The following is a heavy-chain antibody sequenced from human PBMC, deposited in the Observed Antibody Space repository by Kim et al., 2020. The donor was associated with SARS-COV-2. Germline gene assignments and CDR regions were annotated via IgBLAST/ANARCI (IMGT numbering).Heavy chain of an antibody. J-gene: IGHJ4*01. V-gene: IGHV4-4*07. CDR3: SRESTGGWADY. Sequence: SETLSLTCTVSGASISSYYWSWIRQPAGKGLEWIGRMYLSGSTNYNPYLKSRVRMSIDTYKNQFSLTLSSVSAAATDVDYFSRESTGGWADYWGHGTMVT. CDR1: GASISSYY. CDR2: MYLSGST. D-gene: IGHD6-19*01.